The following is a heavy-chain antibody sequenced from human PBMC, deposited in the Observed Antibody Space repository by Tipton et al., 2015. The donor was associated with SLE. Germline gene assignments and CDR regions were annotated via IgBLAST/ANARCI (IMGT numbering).Heavy chain of an antibody. CDR1: GFTFSSSW. V-gene: IGHV3-7*01. J-gene: IGHJ4*02. CDR2: INQDGSQK. Sequence: AVSGFTFSSSWMDWVRQAPGKGLEWVANINQDGSQKYYVDSVKGRFTISRDNAKNSLYLQLNSLRAEDTAVYYCSRSLNYWGQGTLVTVSS. CDR3: SRSLNY.